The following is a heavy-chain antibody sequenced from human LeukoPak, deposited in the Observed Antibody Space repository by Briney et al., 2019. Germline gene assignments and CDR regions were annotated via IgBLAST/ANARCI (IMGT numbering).Heavy chain of an antibody. V-gene: IGHV5-51*01. CDR2: FYPGDSDT. Sequence: GESLKISCKGSGYSFINYWIGWVRQMPGKGLEWMGIFYPGDSDTRYSPPFQGQVTISVHRSISTAYLQWSSLKASDTAMYYCATSQRVVTPGIFDIWGQGTMVTVSS. CDR1: GYSFINYW. D-gene: IGHD2-21*02. J-gene: IGHJ3*02. CDR3: ATSQRVVTPGIFDI.